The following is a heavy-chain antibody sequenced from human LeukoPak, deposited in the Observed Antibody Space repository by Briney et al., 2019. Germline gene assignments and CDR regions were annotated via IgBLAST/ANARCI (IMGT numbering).Heavy chain of an antibody. V-gene: IGHV3-30*18. CDR1: GFTFSSYA. J-gene: IGHJ4*02. Sequence: GGSLRLSCAASGFTFSSYAMSWVRQAPGKGLEWVTVISYDGSNKYYADSVKGRFTISRDNSKNTLYLQMNSLRAEDTAVYYCAKDYYDSSGYIDYWGQGTLVTVSS. CDR3: AKDYYDSSGYIDY. D-gene: IGHD3-22*01. CDR2: ISYDGSNK.